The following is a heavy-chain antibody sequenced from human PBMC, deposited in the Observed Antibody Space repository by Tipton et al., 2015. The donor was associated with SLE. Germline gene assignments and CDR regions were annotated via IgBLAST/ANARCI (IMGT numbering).Heavy chain of an antibody. CDR2: IYYSGST. CDR3: GGTGTTGWYFDL. J-gene: IGHJ2*01. Sequence: TLSLTCTVSGGSISSGGYYWSWIRQHPGKGLEWIGYIYYSGSTYYNPSLKSRVTISVDTSKNQFSLKLSSVTAADTAAYYCGGTGTTGWYFDLWGRGTLVTVSS. CDR1: GGSISSGGYY. V-gene: IGHV4-31*03. D-gene: IGHD1-1*01.